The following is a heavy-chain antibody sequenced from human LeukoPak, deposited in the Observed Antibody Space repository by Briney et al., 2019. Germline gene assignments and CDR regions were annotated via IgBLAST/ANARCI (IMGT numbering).Heavy chain of an antibody. CDR1: GGTFSSYA. D-gene: IGHD2-2*02. CDR2: IIPIFGTA. J-gene: IGHJ4*02. V-gene: IGHV1-69*13. Sequence: TVKVSCTASGGTFSSYAISWVRQAPGQGLEWMGGIIPIFGTANYAQKFQGRVTITADESTSTAYMQLSSLRSEDTAVYYCASPKPGYQPLLYLPFDYWGQGTLVTVSS. CDR3: ASPKPGYQPLLYLPFDY.